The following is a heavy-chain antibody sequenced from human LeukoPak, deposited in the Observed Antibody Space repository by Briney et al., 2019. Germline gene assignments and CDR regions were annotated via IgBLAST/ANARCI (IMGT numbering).Heavy chain of an antibody. V-gene: IGHV4-59*11. Sequence: SETLSLTCTVSGDSFTSHYWTWVRQSPGRGLEWIGYVSYIGSTNYNPSLKSRVTISVDTSKNQFSLKLSSVTAADTAVYYCARDPTTVTKGLDIWGQGTMVTVSS. J-gene: IGHJ3*02. CDR3: ARDPTTVTKGLDI. CDR2: VSYIGST. CDR1: GDSFTSHY. D-gene: IGHD4-17*01.